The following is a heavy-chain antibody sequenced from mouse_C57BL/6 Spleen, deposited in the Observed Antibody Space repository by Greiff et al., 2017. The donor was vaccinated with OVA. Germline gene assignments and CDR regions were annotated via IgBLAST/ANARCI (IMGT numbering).Heavy chain of an antibody. Sequence: QVHVKQSGAELVRPGASVTLSCKASGYTFTDYEMHWVKQTPVHGLEWIGAIDPETGGTAYNQKFKGKAILTADKSSSTAYMELRSLTSEDSAVYYCTRYPDAYWGQGTLVTVSA. CDR3: TRYPDAY. CDR1: GYTFTDYE. J-gene: IGHJ3*01. CDR2: IDPETGGT. V-gene: IGHV1-15*01.